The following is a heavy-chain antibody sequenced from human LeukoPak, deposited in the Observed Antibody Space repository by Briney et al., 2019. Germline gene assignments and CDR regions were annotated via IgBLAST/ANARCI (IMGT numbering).Heavy chain of an antibody. Sequence: GGSLRLSCAASGFTFSNAYMNWVRQAPGKGLEWVSSISSSSSYIYYADSVKGRFTISRDNAKNSLYLQMNSLRAEDTAVYYCARYTVTTGLRPWGQGTLVTVSS. CDR2: ISSSSSYI. J-gene: IGHJ5*02. D-gene: IGHD4-17*01. V-gene: IGHV3-21*01. CDR3: ARYTVTTGLRP. CDR1: GFTFSNAY.